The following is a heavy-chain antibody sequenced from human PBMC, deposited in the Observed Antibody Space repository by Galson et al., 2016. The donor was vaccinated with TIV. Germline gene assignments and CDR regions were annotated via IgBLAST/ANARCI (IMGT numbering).Heavy chain of an antibody. V-gene: IGHV3-30-3*01. CDR2: ISYDGSNK. D-gene: IGHD1-1*01. J-gene: IGHJ4*02. CDR3: AKEVQRRLHY. CDR1: GFTFSHYP. Sequence: SLRLSCADTGFTFSHYPMHWVRQAPGKGLEWVAVISYDGSNKYYADSVKGRFTISRDNSKNTLYLQMNSLRAEDTGVYYCAKEVQRRLHYWGQGTLVTVSS.